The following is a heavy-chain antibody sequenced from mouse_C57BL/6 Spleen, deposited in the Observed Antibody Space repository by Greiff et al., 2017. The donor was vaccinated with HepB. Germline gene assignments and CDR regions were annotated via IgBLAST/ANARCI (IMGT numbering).Heavy chain of an antibody. CDR3: AIYDYDSWFAY. V-gene: IGHV1-82*01. J-gene: IGHJ3*01. Sequence: SGPELVKPGASVKISCKASGYAFSSSWMNWVKQRPGKGLEWIGRIYPGDGDTNYNGKFKGKATLTADKSSSTAYMQLSSLTSEDSAVYFCAIYDYDSWFAYWGQGTLVTVSA. CDR1: GYAFSSSW. D-gene: IGHD2-4*01. CDR2: IYPGDGDT.